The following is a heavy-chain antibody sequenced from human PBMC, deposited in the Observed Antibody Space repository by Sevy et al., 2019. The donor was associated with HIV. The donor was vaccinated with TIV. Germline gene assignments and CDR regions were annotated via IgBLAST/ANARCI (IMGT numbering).Heavy chain of an antibody. CDR1: GYTFTGYY. J-gene: IGHJ6*02. D-gene: IGHD3-10*01. V-gene: IGHV1-2*02. CDR2: INPNSGGT. CDR3: AREPVMSSGSYYYYGMDV. Sequence: ASVKVSCKASGYTFTGYYMHWVRQAPGQGLEWMGWINPNSGGTNYAQKFQGRVTMTRDTSISTASMELSRPRSDDTAVYYCAREPVMSSGSYYYYGMDVWGQGTTVTVSS.